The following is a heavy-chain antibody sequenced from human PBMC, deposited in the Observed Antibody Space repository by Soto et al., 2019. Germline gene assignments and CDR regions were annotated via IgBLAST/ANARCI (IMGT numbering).Heavy chain of an antibody. J-gene: IGHJ6*02. D-gene: IGHD3-22*01. CDR3: ARAFGGYYDSSGYATPYYYYGMDV. V-gene: IGHV1-69*06. Sequence: QVQLVQSGAEVKKPGSSVKVSCKASGGTFSSYAISWVRQAPGQGLEWMGGIIPIFGTANYAQKFQGRVTITADKSTSTAYMELSSPRSEDTAVYYCARAFGGYYDSSGYATPYYYYGMDVWGQGTTVTVSS. CDR1: GGTFSSYA. CDR2: IIPIFGTA.